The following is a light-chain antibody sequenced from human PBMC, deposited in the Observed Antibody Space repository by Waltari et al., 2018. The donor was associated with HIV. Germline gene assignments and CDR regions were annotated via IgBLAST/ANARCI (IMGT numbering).Light chain of an antibody. V-gene: IGKV4-1*01. CDR1: RTILFSSDNRDC. Sequence: DIVMTQSPNSLALSLGERATINCRSSRTILFSSDNRDCLAWYQQKPGQSPKVLIYWASTRASGVPARFSGSGSGTNFSLTISALQTEDVALYYCQQYYTLGPTFGGGTKVEIK. CDR2: WAS. J-gene: IGKJ4*01. CDR3: QQYYTLGPT.